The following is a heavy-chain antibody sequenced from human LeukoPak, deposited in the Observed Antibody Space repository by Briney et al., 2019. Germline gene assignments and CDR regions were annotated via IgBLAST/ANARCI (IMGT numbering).Heavy chain of an antibody. CDR3: AREGRFCRGGSCYERYYFDY. CDR2: VNPSGCST. J-gene: IGHJ4*02. CDR1: GYTFTSYY. V-gene: IGHV1-46*01. D-gene: IGHD2-15*01. Sequence: ASVKVSCKASGYTFTSYYVHWVRQAPGQGLEWMAIVNPSGCSTSYAQKFQGRVTMTRDMSTSTLYMELSSLRSEDTAVYYCAREGRFCRGGSCYERYYFDYWGQGTLVTVSS.